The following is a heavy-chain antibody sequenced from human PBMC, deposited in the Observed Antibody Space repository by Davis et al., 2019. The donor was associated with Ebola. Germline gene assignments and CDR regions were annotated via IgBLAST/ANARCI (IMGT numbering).Heavy chain of an antibody. CDR1: GFTFSSYA. V-gene: IGHV3-30*18. CDR3: TKSDDGMGYGMDV. J-gene: IGHJ6*02. D-gene: IGHD1-1*01. CDR2: IGYDGTNI. Sequence: PGGSLRLSCAASGFTFSSYAMFWVRQAPGKGLEWVAVIGYDGTNIGYADSVKGRFTISRDNSRNTLYLQMNSLKSEDAAVYYCTKSDDGMGYGMDVWGQGTTVTVSS.